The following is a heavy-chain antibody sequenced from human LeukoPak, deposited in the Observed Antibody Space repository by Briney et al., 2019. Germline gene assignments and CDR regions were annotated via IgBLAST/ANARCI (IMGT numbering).Heavy chain of an antibody. CDR1: GFTFNRYS. D-gene: IGHD7-27*01. CDR2: INSNSRNI. V-gene: IGHV3-48*01. J-gene: IGHJ4*02. Sequence: GGSLRLSCAAPGFTFNRYSINWVRQAPGKGLEWVSYINSNSRNIYYADSLKGRFTISRDNADNSLYLQMNSLTAGDTAVYYCVRGGTGDGNYFDYWGQGTLVTVSS. CDR3: VRGGTGDGNYFDY.